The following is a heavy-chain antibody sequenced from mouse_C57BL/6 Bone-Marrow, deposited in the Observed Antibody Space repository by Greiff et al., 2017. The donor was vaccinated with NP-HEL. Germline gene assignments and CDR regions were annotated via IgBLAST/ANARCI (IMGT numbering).Heavy chain of an antibody. J-gene: IGHJ3*01. D-gene: IGHD2-3*01. V-gene: IGHV5-15*01. CDR1: GFTFSDYG. CDR3: ASEDGYSFAY. Sequence: EVQGVESGGGLVQPGGSLKLSCAASGFTFSDYGMAWVRQAPRKGPEWVAFISNLAYSIYYADTVTGRFTIARENAKNTLYLEMSSLRSEDTAMYYCASEDGYSFAYWGQGTLVTVSA. CDR2: ISNLAYSI.